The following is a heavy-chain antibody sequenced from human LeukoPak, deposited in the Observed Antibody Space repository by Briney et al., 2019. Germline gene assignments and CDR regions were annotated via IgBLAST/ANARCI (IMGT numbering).Heavy chain of an antibody. CDR3: ARDQSAGSLYYFDY. CDR2: IWYDGSNK. V-gene: IGHV3-33*01. CDR1: GFTFSSYG. Sequence: GGSLRLSCAASGFTFSSYGMHWVRQAPGKGLEGVAVIWYDGSNKYYADSVKGRFTISRDNSKNTLYLQMNSLRAEDTAVYYCARDQSAGSLYYFDYWGQGTLVTVSS. D-gene: IGHD1-1*01. J-gene: IGHJ4*02.